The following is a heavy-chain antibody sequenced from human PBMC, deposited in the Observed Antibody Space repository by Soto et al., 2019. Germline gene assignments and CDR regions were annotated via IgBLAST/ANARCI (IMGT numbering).Heavy chain of an antibody. CDR3: ASGPMTYYYDSSCYYNDY. CDR1: GGSISSGDYY. Sequence: SETLSLTCTVSGGSISSGDYYWSWIRQPPGKGLEWIGYIYYSGSTYYNPSLKSRVTISVDTSKNQFSLKLSSVTAADTAVYYCASGPMTYYYDSSCYYNDYWGQGTLVTVSS. D-gene: IGHD3-22*01. J-gene: IGHJ4*02. V-gene: IGHV4-30-4*01. CDR2: IYYSGST.